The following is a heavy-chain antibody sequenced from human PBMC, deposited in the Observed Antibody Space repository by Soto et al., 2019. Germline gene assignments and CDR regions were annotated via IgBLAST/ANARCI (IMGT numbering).Heavy chain of an antibody. J-gene: IGHJ4*02. Sequence: QLQLQESGPGLVKPSETLSLTCAVSGGSISSSNFYWGWFRQPPGKGLEWIGSIHYGGSTYYNPSLDSRVTISVDTSKNQFSLNLSSVTATDTAVYYCAKDASCYSCGAWGQGALVTVSS. CDR3: AKDASCYSCGA. CDR1: GGSISSSNFY. D-gene: IGHD2-15*01. V-gene: IGHV4-39*01. CDR2: IHYGGST.